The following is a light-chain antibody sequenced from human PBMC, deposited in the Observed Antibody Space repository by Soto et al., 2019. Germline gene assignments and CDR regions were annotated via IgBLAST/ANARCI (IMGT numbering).Light chain of an antibody. CDR1: QSVTVN. CDR2: AAS. V-gene: IGKV3-15*01. J-gene: IGKJ4*01. CDR3: QPYNNWPLT. Sequence: EILLTQSPSTLSLSPGEGVTLSCRASQSVTVNSLAWYQQKPGQAPRLLIYAASTRATGIPARFSGSGSGTEFTLTISSLQSEDFAVYYCQPYNNWPLTFGGGTKVDIK.